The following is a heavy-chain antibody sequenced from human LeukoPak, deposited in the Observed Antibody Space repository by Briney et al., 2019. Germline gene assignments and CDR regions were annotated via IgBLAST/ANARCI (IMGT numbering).Heavy chain of an antibody. V-gene: IGHV1-3*02. CDR2: SNAGNGNT. CDR3: PQYYDFWSGYYKGDY. J-gene: IGHJ4*02. CDR1: GYTFTSYA. D-gene: IGHD3-3*01. Sequence: GASVKVSCKASGYTFTSYAMHWVRQAPGQRLEWMGWSNAGNGNTKYSQEFQGRVTITRDTSASTAYMELSSLRSEDMAVYYCPQYYDFWSGYYKGDYWGQGTLVTVSS.